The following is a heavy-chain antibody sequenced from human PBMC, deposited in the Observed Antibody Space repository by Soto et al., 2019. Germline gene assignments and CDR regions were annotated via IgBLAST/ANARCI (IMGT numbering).Heavy chain of an antibody. Sequence: SETLSLTCTVSGGSISSGGYYWSWIRQHPGKGLEWIGYIYYSGSTYYNPSLTSRVTISVDTSKNQFSLKLSSVTAADTAVYYCAREWLPNWFDPWGQGTLVTVSS. D-gene: IGHD5-12*01. CDR3: AREWLPNWFDP. V-gene: IGHV4-31*03. CDR2: IYYSGST. J-gene: IGHJ5*02. CDR1: GGSISSGGYY.